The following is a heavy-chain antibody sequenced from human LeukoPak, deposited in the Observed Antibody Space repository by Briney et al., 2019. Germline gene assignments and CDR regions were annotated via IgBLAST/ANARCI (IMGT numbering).Heavy chain of an antibody. D-gene: IGHD3-22*01. CDR3: ATDYYDRSGHYTVDH. Sequence: RGSLPLSCAASGFAFRDYAMSWVRQAPGKGLEWVSVISGSGATTHYTDSVKGRFTISRDNYKNTVSLQMNSLRAEDTAVYYCATDYYDRSGHYTVDHWGQGTQHSLSS. J-gene: IGHJ1*01. V-gene: IGHV3-23*01. CDR2: ISGSGATT. CDR1: GFAFRDYA.